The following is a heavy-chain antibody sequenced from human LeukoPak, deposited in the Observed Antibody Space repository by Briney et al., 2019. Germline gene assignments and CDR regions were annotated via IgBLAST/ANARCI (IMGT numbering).Heavy chain of an antibody. Sequence: PSETLSLTCTVSGGSISGYYWSWFRQPPGKEVEWIGYIHYSGTTNYNPSLRSRVTISVDTSKNHFSLKLRSVTATDTAIYYCSSQLGYGMDGWGQGTTVNVSS. CDR2: IHYSGTT. J-gene: IGHJ6*02. CDR3: SSQLGYGMDG. V-gene: IGHV4-59*08. CDR1: GGSISGYY.